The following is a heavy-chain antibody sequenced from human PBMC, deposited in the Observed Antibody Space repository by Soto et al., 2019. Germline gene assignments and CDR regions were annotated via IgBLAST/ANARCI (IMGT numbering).Heavy chain of an antibody. CDR1: GFTFSSYS. Sequence: GGSLRLSCAASGFTFSSYSMNWVRQAPGKGLEWVSSISSSSSYIYYADSVKGRFTISRDNAKNSLYLQMNSLRAEDTAVYYCARDVNYDFWSGKNWFDPWGQGTLVTVSS. CDR3: ARDVNYDFWSGKNWFDP. J-gene: IGHJ5*02. CDR2: ISSSSSYI. V-gene: IGHV3-21*01. D-gene: IGHD3-3*01.